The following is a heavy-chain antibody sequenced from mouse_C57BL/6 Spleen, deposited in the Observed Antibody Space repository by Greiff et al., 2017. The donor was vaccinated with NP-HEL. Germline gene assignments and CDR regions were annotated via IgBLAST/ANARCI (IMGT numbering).Heavy chain of an antibody. J-gene: IGHJ2*01. CDR3: TAFYYGSSFPYYFDY. D-gene: IGHD1-1*01. CDR2: IRLKSDNYAT. V-gene: IGHV6-3*01. Sequence: AGGSMKLSCVASGFTFSNYWMNWVRQSPEKGLEWVAQIRLKSDNYATHYAESVKGRFTISRDDSKSSVYLQMNNLRAEDTGIYYCTAFYYGSSFPYYFDYWGQGTTLTVSS. CDR1: GFTFSNYW.